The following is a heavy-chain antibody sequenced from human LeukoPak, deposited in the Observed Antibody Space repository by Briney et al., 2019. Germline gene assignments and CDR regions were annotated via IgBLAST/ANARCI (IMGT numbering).Heavy chain of an antibody. CDR2: IYYIGST. J-gene: IGHJ6*03. CDR3: ARRTYYYYMDV. Sequence: SETLSLTCTVSGDSISSYYWSWIRQPPGKGLEWTGYIYYIGSTNYNPSLKSRVTISVDTSKNQFSLKLTSVTAADTAVYYCARRTYYYYMDVWGKGTTVTVSS. V-gene: IGHV4-59*01. CDR1: GDSISSYY.